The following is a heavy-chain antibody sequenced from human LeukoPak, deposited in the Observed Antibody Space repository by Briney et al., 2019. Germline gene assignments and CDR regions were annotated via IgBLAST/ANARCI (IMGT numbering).Heavy chain of an antibody. J-gene: IGHJ6*02. CDR3: AKDTATGIAAAGFRDGMDV. V-gene: IGHV3-9*01. D-gene: IGHD6-13*01. CDR2: ISWNSGSI. CDR1: GFTFDDYA. Sequence: PGGSLRLSCAASGFTFDDYAMHWVRQAPGKGSEWVSGISWNSGSIGYADSVKGRFTISRDNAKNSLHLQMNSLRAEDTALHYCAKDTATGIAAAGFRDGMDVWGQGTTVTVSS.